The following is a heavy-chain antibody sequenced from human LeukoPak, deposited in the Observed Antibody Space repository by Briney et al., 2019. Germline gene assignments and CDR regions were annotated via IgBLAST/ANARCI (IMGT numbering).Heavy chain of an antibody. CDR2: IYYSGST. Sequence: SETLSLTCTVFGGSISSSSYYWGWIRQPPGKGLEWIGIIYYSGSTYYNPSLKSRVTISINTSKNQFSLKLSSVTAAHTAVYYCARLIRSDFDYWGQGTLVTVSS. D-gene: IGHD3-16*01. CDR3: ARLIRSDFDY. V-gene: IGHV4-39*01. J-gene: IGHJ4*02. CDR1: GGSISSSSYY.